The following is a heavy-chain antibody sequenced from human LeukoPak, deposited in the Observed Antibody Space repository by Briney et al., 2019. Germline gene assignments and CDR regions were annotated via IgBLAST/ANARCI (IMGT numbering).Heavy chain of an antibody. D-gene: IGHD3-22*01. J-gene: IGHJ4*02. CDR3: ARCSPGDSSNFYAVLQY. Sequence: ASVKVSCKASGGTFSSYAVSWVRLTPGQGLEWLGGIIPVFGTTTYTQKFQAKVTMTADKSTNTAYLEISSLTSDDTAVYYCARCSPGDSSNFYAVLQYWGQGTQVTVST. V-gene: IGHV1-69*06. CDR2: IIPVFGTT. CDR1: GGTFSSYA.